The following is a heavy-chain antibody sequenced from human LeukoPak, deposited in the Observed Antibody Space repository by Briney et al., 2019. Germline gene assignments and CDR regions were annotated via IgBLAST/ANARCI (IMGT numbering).Heavy chain of an antibody. CDR1: GGTFSSYA. J-gene: IGHJ5*02. D-gene: IGHD6-13*01. V-gene: IGHV1-69*04. Sequence: SVKVSCKASGGTFSSYAISWVRQAPGQGLEWMGRIIPILGIANYAQKFQGRVTITADKSTSTAYMELSSLRSEDTAVYYCAREGQQLVPGNWFDPWGQGTLVTASS. CDR3: AREGQQLVPGNWFDP. CDR2: IIPILGIA.